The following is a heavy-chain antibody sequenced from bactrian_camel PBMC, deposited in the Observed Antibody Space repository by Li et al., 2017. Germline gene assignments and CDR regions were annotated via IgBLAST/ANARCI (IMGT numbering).Heavy chain of an antibody. CDR2: IDHFGGT. D-gene: IGHD4*01. V-gene: IGHV3S53*01. J-gene: IGHJ4*01. CDR1: GHTDSIDSLIT. Sequence: QLVESGGGSVQAGGTLRLSCVASGHTDSIDSLITMGWLRQAPGKEREGVAAIDHFGGTSYAESVEGRFTISRDNAKNTLYLQMNSLKPEDTGMYLCAANWCPELTGTPEGDYDMEPDFAGQGTQVTVS.